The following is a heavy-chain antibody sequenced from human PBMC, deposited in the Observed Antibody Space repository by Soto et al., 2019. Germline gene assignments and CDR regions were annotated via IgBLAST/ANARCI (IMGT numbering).Heavy chain of an antibody. CDR3: ARGRVVCSGGSCYLAPFDAFDI. CDR1: GYTFTSYD. CDR2: MNPNSGNT. V-gene: IGHV1-8*01. D-gene: IGHD2-15*01. Sequence: GASVKVSCKASGYTFTSYDINWVRQATGQGLEWMGWMNPNSGNTGYAQKFQGRVTMTRNTSISTAYMELSSLRSEDTAVYYCARGRVVCSGGSCYLAPFDAFDIWGQGTMVTVSS. J-gene: IGHJ3*02.